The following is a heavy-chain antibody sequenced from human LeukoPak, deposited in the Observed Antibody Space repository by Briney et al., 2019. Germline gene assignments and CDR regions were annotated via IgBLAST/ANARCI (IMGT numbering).Heavy chain of an antibody. CDR2: IYYSGST. V-gene: IGHV4-59*01. J-gene: IGHJ4*02. CDR1: GGSIRSYY. Sequence: PSETLSLTCTVSGGSIRSYYWSWIRQPPGKGLEWIGYIYYSGSTNYNPSLKRRVTISVETCKNQFSLMLSSVTAADTAVYYCARGELTFDYWGQGTLVTVSS. CDR3: ARGELTFDY. D-gene: IGHD1-26*01.